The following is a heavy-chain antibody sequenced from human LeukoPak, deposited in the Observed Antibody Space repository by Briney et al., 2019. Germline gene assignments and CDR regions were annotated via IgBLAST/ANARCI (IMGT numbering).Heavy chain of an antibody. J-gene: IGHJ5*02. Sequence: SETLSLTCTVSGASISGSYWSWIRQPPGKGLEWTGYITYSGSTNYNPSFKSRVTMSVDVSKNQFSLKLRSVTAADTAVYYCARDSVFETNWFDPWGQGTLVTVSS. CDR3: ARDSVFETNWFDP. D-gene: IGHD3-16*01. CDR1: GASISGSY. V-gene: IGHV4-59*01. CDR2: ITYSGST.